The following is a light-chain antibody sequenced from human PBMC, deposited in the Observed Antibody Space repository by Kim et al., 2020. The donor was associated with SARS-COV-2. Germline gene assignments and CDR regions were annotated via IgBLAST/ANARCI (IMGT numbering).Light chain of an antibody. J-gene: IGLJ2*01. CDR2: GKD. V-gene: IGLV3-19*01. CDR1: SLRSYY. CDR3: NSRDSNDYVV. Sequence: VALGQTVRITCQGDSLRSYYATWYQQKPGQAPNVVIYGKDTRPSGVPAGFAGSSSGNTAYLTITGTQAGDEADYYCNSRDSNDYVVFGGGTKVTVL.